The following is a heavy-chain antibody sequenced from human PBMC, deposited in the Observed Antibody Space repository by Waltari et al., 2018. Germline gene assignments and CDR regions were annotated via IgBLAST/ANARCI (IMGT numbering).Heavy chain of an antibody. CDR3: ARVFGYYYYYMDV. D-gene: IGHD3-3*01. V-gene: IGHV4-34*02. J-gene: IGHJ6*03. CDR1: GGSLSGYH. CDR2: INDSGRT. Sequence: QVQLQQWGEGLFKPSETLSLTCVVSGGSLSGYHWTWIRQPPGKGLEWIGEINDSGRTTYNPSLESRVTVSIDTANNQFSLRVRSVTAADTAVYYCARVFGYYYYYMDVWGKGTTVTISS.